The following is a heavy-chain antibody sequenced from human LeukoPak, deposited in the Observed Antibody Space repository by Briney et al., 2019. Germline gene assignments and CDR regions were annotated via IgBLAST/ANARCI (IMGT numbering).Heavy chain of an antibody. D-gene: IGHD3-10*01. CDR1: GVSISSDY. Sequence: SETLSLTCTVSGVSISSDYWSWLRQPPGKGLEWLGYISYIGSTNYNPSLTSRVTISVDTSKNQFSLKLSSVTAADTAVYYCARESWEMVRGVKDYYYYYMDVWGKGTTVTISS. CDR2: ISYIGST. V-gene: IGHV4-59*12. CDR3: ARESWEMVRGVKDYYYYYMDV. J-gene: IGHJ6*03.